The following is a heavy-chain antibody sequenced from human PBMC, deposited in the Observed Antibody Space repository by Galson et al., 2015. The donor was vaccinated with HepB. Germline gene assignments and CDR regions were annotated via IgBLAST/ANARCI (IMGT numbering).Heavy chain of an antibody. CDR3: AKDRSNGYYYATDY. CDR1: GFTFSSYA. Sequence: SLRLSCAASGFTFSSYAMSWVRQAPGKGLEWVSAISGSGGSTYYADSVKGRFTISRDNSRNTMYLQMNSLRVEDTAIYYCAKDRSNGYYYATDYWGQGTLVTVSS. V-gene: IGHV3-23*01. J-gene: IGHJ4*02. CDR2: ISGSGGST. D-gene: IGHD3-22*01.